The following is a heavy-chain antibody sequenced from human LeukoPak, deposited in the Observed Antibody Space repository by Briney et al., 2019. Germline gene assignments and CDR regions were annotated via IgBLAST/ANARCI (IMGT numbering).Heavy chain of an antibody. CDR2: ISGSGGST. V-gene: IGHV3-23*01. CDR3: ATGYNSGYDLVDY. CDR1: GFTFSSYA. D-gene: IGHD6-19*01. Sequence: PGGSLRLSCAASGFTFSSYAMSWVRQAPGQGLEWVAAISGSGGSTYYADSVKGRFTISRDNSKNTLYLQMNSLRAEDTAVYYCATGYNSGYDLVDYWGQGTLVTVSS. J-gene: IGHJ4*02.